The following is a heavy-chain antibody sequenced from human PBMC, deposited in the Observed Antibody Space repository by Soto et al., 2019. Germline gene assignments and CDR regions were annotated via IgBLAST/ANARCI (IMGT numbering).Heavy chain of an antibody. V-gene: IGHV3-23*01. J-gene: IGHJ4*02. CDR1: GFTFSSYA. CDR2: ISGSGGST. D-gene: IGHD4-4*01. Sequence: GGSLRLSCAASGFTFSSYAMSWVRQAPGKGLEWVSAISGSGGSTYYADSVKGRFTISRDNSKNTLYLQMNSPRAEDTAVYYCAKDLIDYRTFYFDYWGQGTLVTVSS. CDR3: AKDLIDYRTFYFDY.